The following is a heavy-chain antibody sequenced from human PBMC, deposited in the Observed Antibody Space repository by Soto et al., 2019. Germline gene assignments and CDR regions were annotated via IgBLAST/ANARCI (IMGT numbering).Heavy chain of an antibody. V-gene: IGHV4-31*03. CDR2: ISYSEST. J-gene: IGHJ4*02. D-gene: IGHD4-17*01. CDR3: AGGNDYAKIGY. CDR1: GGSISSRGYY. Sequence: PSETLSLTCTASGGSISSRGYYCSWIRQFPGKGLEWIGYISYSESTDYNPSLKSRVTISADTSKNQFSLKLSSVTAADTAVYYCAGGNDYAKIGYWGQGAQVTVSS.